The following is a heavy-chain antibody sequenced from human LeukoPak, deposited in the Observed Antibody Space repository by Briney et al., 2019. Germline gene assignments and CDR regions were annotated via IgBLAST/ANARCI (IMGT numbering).Heavy chain of an antibody. J-gene: IGHJ4*02. CDR1: GFTFSSYS. CDR2: ISSSSSSI. D-gene: IGHD5-18*01. V-gene: IGHV3-48*01. CDR3: ARDLHSYGY. Sequence: ASLRLSCAASGFTFSSYSMNWVRQAPATGLEWVSYISSSSSSIYYADSVKGRFTISRDNAKNSLYLQMNSLRAEDTAVYYCARDLHSYGYWGQGTLVTVSS.